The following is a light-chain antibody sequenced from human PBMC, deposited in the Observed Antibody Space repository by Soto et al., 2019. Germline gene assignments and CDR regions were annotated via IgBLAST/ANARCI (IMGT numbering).Light chain of an antibody. CDR1: SSNIGSNT. Sequence: QSVLTQPPSASGTPGQRVTISCSGSSSNIGSNTVNWYQQLPGTAPKLLIYSNDQRPSGVPDRFSGSESGTSASLAISGLQSEDEADYYCAAWDDRLSAVVFGGGTQLTVL. J-gene: IGLJ2*01. CDR3: AAWDDRLSAVV. V-gene: IGLV1-44*01. CDR2: SND.